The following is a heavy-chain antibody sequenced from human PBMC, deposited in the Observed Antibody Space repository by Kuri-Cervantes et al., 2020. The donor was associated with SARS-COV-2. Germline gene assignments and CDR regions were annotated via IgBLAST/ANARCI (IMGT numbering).Heavy chain of an antibody. CDR2: INPNSGGT. CDR1: GYTFTGYY. J-gene: IGHJ4*02. D-gene: IGHD3-16*02. Sequence: ASVKVSCKASGYTFTGYYMHWVRQAPGQGLEWMGWINPNSGGTNYAQKFQGRVTMTRDTSTAIAYMELRSLRSDDTAIYFCARVYEDYIWGSSRYNYFDYWGQGTLVTVSS. V-gene: IGHV1-2*02. CDR3: ARVYEDYIWGSSRYNYFDY.